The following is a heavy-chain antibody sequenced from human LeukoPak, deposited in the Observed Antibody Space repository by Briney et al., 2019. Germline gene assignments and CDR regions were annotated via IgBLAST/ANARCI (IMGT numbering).Heavy chain of an antibody. CDR3: ARHVVTMIVVVITLFDY. J-gene: IGHJ4*02. D-gene: IGHD3-22*01. Sequence: SETLSLTCAVSCYSISSGYYWGGIRQPPGKGLEWIGSIYHSGSTYYNPSLKSRVTISVDTSKNQFSLKLSSVTAADTAVYYCARHVVTMIVVVITLFDYWGQGTLVTVSS. V-gene: IGHV4-38-2*01. CDR1: CYSISSGYY. CDR2: IYHSGST.